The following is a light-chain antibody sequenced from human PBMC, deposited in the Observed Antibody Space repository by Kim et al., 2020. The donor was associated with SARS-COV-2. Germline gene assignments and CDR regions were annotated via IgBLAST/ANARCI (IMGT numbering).Light chain of an antibody. CDR3: QSYDSSLSGYV. CDR1: GPKIGAGYD. V-gene: IGLV1-40*01. Sequence: TVPCARVRSGPKIGAGYDVHWYQHLPTPAPKLLIYSNGNRPSGVPDRFSGSKSGTSASLAITGLQAEDEADYYCQSYDSSLSGYVFGSGTKVTVL. CDR2: SNG. J-gene: IGLJ1*01.